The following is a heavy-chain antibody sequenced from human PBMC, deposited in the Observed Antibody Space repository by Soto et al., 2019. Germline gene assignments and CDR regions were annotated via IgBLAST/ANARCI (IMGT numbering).Heavy chain of an antibody. J-gene: IGHJ4*02. V-gene: IGHV4-59*01. CDR3: AREQDNWKL. CDR2: VYHTGNT. CDR1: GVSLTHYY. D-gene: IGHD1-20*01. Sequence: PSVTLSLTSPGSGVSLTHYYWTWIRHPPGKGLEWIGYVYHTGNTYYNPSLKSRVTISLDTSKNQVSLRLKSVTAADTAVYYCAREQDNWKLGGEGTRVTVS.